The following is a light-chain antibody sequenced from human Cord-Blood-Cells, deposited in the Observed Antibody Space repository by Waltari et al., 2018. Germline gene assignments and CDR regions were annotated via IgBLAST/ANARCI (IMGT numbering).Light chain of an antibody. J-gene: IGKJ3*01. CDR3: QQYYSTPFT. Sequence: DTVVSLSRASLALSLGARATFNCKTRASVLYSSNNKNYLAWYQQKPGQPPKLLIYWASTRESGVPDRFSGSGSGTDFTLTISSLQAEDVAVYYCQQYYSTPFTFGPGTKVDIK. CDR2: WAS. V-gene: IGKV4-1*01. CDR1: ASVLYSSNNKNY.